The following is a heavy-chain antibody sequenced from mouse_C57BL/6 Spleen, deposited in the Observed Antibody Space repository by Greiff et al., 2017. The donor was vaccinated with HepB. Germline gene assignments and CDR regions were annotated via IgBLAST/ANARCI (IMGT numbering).Heavy chain of an antibody. CDR2: ISDGGSYT. CDR3: ARDAGFLYAMDY. CDR1: GFTFSSYA. J-gene: IGHJ4*01. Sequence: EVQGVESGGGLVKPGGSLKLSCAASGFTFSSYAMSWVRQTPEKRLEWVATISDGGSYTYYPDNVKGRFTISRDNAKNNLYLQMSHLKSEDTAMYYCARDAGFLYAMDYWGQGTSVTVSS. V-gene: IGHV5-4*01.